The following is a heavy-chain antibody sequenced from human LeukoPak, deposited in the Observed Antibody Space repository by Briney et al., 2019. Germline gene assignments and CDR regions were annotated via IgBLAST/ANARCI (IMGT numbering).Heavy chain of an antibody. CDR3: ARAGYYDSSGYFY. CDR1: GYSFTSYW. D-gene: IGHD3-22*01. CDR2: IYPGDSDT. J-gene: IGHJ4*02. V-gene: IGHV5-51*01. Sequence: PGESLKISCKGSGYSFTSYWIGWVRQMPGKGLEWMGIIYPGDSDTRYSPSFQGQVTISADKSISTAYLQWSSLKASDTATYHCARAGYYDSSGYFYWGQGTLVTVSS.